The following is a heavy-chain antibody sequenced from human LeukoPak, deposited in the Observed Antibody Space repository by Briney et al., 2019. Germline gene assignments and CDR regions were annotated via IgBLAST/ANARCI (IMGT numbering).Heavy chain of an antibody. CDR3: ATSRTFDY. CDR1: VFTFSSYW. V-gene: IGHV3-74*01. CDR2: INSDGSST. D-gene: IGHD2-8*01. Sequence: GGSLRLSCAASVFTFSSYWMHWVRQAPGKGLVWVSSINSDGSSTSYADSVKGRFTISRDNAKNTVYLQMNSLRAEDTAVYYCATSRTFDYWGQGTLVTVSS. J-gene: IGHJ4*02.